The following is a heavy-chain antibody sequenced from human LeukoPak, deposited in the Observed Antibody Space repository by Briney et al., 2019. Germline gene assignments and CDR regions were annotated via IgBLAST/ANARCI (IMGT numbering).Heavy chain of an antibody. D-gene: IGHD6-6*01. J-gene: IGHJ4*02. CDR3: ARQTRSITARDFDY. CDR1: GYRFSSYW. Sequence: GEALKISWKGSGYRFSSYWLGWARHLPGKGLEGMGAIYHGDSDTRYSPSFQGQVTISADKSISTAYLLWSSLKAADTAMYYCARQTRSITARDFDYWGQGTLVTVSS. V-gene: IGHV5-51*01. CDR2: IYHGDSDT.